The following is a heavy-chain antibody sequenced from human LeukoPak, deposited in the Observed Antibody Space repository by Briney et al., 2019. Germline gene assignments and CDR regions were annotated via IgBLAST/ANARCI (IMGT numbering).Heavy chain of an antibody. CDR1: GFTFSSYA. D-gene: IGHD3-9*01. CDR3: AREGAVYFDWLGRYGMDV. V-gene: IGHV3-23*01. CDR2: ITGSGEKT. Sequence: GGSLRLSCAASGFTFSSYAMNWVRQAPGQGLHWVSAITGSGEKTYYADSVKGRFTVSRDNSKNTLYLQMNSLRAEDTAVYYCAREGAVYFDWLGRYGMDVWGQGTTVTVSS. J-gene: IGHJ6*02.